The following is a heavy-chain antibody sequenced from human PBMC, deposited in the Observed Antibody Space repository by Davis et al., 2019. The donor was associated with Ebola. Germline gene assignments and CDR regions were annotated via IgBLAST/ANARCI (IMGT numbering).Heavy chain of an antibody. CDR3: ARGDSYYDPSGYYAGPEAPDH. V-gene: IGHV4-30-4*07. Sequence: MPSETLSLTCAVSGGFVSSGGYSWSWVRQPPGKGLEWIGYYYYTGSTYYNPSLKSRVTISVGTSKNQFSLNLSSLTAADTAVYYCARGDSYYDPSGYYAGPEAPDHWGQGTLVSVSS. J-gene: IGHJ4*02. D-gene: IGHD3-22*01. CDR1: GGFVSSGGYS. CDR2: YYYTGST.